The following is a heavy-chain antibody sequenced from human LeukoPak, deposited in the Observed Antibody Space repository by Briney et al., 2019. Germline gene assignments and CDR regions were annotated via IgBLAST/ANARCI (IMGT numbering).Heavy chain of an antibody. D-gene: IGHD3-22*01. CDR2: FDPEDGET. J-gene: IGHJ4*02. Sequence: GXSVKVSCKVSGYTLTELSMHWVRQAPGKGLEWMGGFDPEDGETIYAQKFQGRVTMTEDTSTDTAYMELSSLRSEDTAVYYCTVEVQGYDSSGYSDYWGQGTLVTVSP. CDR1: GYTLTELS. V-gene: IGHV1-24*01. CDR3: TVEVQGYDSSGYSDY.